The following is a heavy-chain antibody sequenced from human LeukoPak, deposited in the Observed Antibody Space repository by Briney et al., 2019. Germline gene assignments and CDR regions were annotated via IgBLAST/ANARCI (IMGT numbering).Heavy chain of an antibody. D-gene: IGHD1-1*01. CDR2: IYTSGST. CDR1: GGSISSGSYY. Sequence: SQTLSLTCTVSGGSISSGSYYWSWIRQPAGKGLEWIGRIYTSGSTNYNPSPKSRVTISVDTSKNQFSLKLSSVTAADTAVYYCARGLGWNDGHWGQGTLVTVSS. V-gene: IGHV4-61*02. CDR3: ARGLGWNDGH. J-gene: IGHJ4*02.